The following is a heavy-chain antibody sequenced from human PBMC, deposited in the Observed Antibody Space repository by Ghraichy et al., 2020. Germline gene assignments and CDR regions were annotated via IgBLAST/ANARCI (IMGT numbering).Heavy chain of an antibody. CDR2: ISGSGVIT. J-gene: IGHJ3*02. Sequence: GGSLRLSCAASGFTFSRYAMSWVRQAPGKGLEWVSGISGSGVITQYADTVKGRFTIARDNSKNTLFLQMNSLRAEDTAVYFCAKGNWDGGTRWAYAFEIWGLGTMFTVSS. D-gene: IGHD1-1*01. V-gene: IGHV3-23*01. CDR1: GFTFSRYA. CDR3: AKGNWDGGTRWAYAFEI.